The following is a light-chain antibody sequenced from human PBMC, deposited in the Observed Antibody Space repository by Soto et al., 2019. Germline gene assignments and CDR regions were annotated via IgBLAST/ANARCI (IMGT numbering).Light chain of an antibody. Sequence: DIQMTQSPSTLSASVGDRVTITCRASQSINSWLAWYQQKPGKAPKLLIYDAYSLQSGVPSSFSGSGSGTDFTLTISSLQPDDFATYYCQQYNSYPRTFGQGTKVEIK. J-gene: IGKJ1*01. CDR2: DAY. V-gene: IGKV1-5*01. CDR3: QQYNSYPRT. CDR1: QSINSW.